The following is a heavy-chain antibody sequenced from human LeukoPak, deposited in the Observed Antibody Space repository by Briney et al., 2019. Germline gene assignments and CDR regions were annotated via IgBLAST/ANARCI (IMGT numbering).Heavy chain of an antibody. J-gene: IGHJ5*02. D-gene: IGHD6-6*01. Sequence: GESLKIPCKGSGYSFTSYWIGWVRQMPGKGLEWMGIIYPGDSDARYSPSFQGQVTISADKSISTAYLQWSSLKASDTGIYYCARSRYSSSSEFDPWGPGTLVTVSS. CDR2: IYPGDSDA. CDR3: ARSRYSSSSEFDP. CDR1: GYSFTSYW. V-gene: IGHV5-51*01.